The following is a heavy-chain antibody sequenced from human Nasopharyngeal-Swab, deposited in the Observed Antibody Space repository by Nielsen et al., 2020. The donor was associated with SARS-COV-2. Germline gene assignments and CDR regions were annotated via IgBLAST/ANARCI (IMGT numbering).Heavy chain of an antibody. CDR3: ARDFYGSGSYYNAYGMDV. Sequence: WIRQPPGKGLEWVANIKQGGSEKYYVDSVKGRFTISRDNAKNSLYLQMNSLRAEDTAVYYCARDFYGSGSYYNAYGMDVWGQGTTVTVSS. CDR2: IKQGGSEK. D-gene: IGHD3-10*01. V-gene: IGHV3-7*01. J-gene: IGHJ6*02.